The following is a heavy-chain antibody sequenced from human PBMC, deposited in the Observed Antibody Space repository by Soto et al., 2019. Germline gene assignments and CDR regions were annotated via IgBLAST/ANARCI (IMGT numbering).Heavy chain of an antibody. CDR2: IYPGDSDT. CDR1: GYSFTSYW. CDR3: ARLDTTGPVSYDFWSGLDY. Sequence: PGESLKISCKGSGYSFTSYWIGWVRQMPGKGLEWMGIIYPGDSDTRYSPSFQGQVTISADKSISTAYLQWSSLKASDTAMYYCARLDTTGPVSYDFWSGLDYWGQGTLVTVSS. J-gene: IGHJ4*02. D-gene: IGHD3-3*01. V-gene: IGHV5-51*01.